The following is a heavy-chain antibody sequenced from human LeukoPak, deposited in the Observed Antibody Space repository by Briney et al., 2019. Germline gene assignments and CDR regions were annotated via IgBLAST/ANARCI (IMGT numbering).Heavy chain of an antibody. J-gene: IGHJ3*02. CDR1: GYSFTSYW. Sequence: GESLKISCKGSGYSFTSYWIGWVRQMPGKGLEWMGIIYPGDSDTRYSPSFQGQVTISADKSISTAYLQWSSLKASDTAMYYCARFHRYGGYAPDAFDIWAKGQWSPSLQ. D-gene: IGHD4-17*01. V-gene: IGHV5-51*01. CDR3: ARFHRYGGYAPDAFDI. CDR2: IYPGDSDT.